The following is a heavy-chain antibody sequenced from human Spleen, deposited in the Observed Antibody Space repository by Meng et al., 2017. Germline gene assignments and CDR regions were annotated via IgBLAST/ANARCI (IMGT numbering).Heavy chain of an antibody. CDR3: ASHFGSSGYYYFDY. CDR2: ISGSGGST. D-gene: IGHD3-22*01. V-gene: IGHV3-23*01. J-gene: IGHJ4*02. CDR1: GFTLRNYA. Sequence: GESLKISCAASGFTLRNYAMSWVRQAPGKGLEWVSAISGSGGSTYYADSVKGRFTISRDNSKNTLYLQMNSLRAEDTAVYYCASHFGSSGYYYFDYWGPGTLVTVSS.